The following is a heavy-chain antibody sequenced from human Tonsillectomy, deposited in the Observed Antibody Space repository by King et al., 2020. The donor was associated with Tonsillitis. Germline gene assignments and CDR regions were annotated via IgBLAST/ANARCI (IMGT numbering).Heavy chain of an antibody. CDR3: ARQTYSSSWFGTRNWFDP. D-gene: IGHD6-13*01. Sequence: QLQESGPGLVKPSETLSLTCTVSGGSTSSSSYYWGWIRQPPGKGLEWIGSIYYSGSTYYNPSLKSRVTISVDTSKNQFSLKLGSVTAAEPAVYYRARQTYSSSWFGTRNWFDPWGQGTLVTVSS. CDR1: GGSTSSSSYY. CDR2: IYYSGST. J-gene: IGHJ5*02. V-gene: IGHV4-39*01.